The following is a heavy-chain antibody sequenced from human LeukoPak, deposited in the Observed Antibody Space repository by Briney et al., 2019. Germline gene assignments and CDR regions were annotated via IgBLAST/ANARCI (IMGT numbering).Heavy chain of an antibody. CDR3: ARESTGMTFDP. J-gene: IGHJ5*02. Sequence: SETLSLTCTVSGGSIRSSNLYWGWIRQPPGKGLEWTGTIYYSGNTFYNASLKSRVTISIDTSKNQFFLKLNSVTAADTAVYYCARESTGMTFDPWGQGTLVTVSS. CDR1: GGSIRSSNLY. V-gene: IGHV4-39*07. CDR2: IYYSGNT.